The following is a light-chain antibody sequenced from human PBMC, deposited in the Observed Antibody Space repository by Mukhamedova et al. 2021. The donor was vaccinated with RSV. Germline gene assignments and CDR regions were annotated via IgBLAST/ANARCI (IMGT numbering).Light chain of an antibody. Sequence: WYQRRVHGKAPKLLIYSASSLQSGVPSRFSGSGSGTDFTLTISSLQPEDSATYLCQQSASTPLYTFGQGTKLEIK. J-gene: IGKJ2*01. CDR2: SAS. CDR3: QQSASTPLYT. V-gene: IGKV1-39*01.